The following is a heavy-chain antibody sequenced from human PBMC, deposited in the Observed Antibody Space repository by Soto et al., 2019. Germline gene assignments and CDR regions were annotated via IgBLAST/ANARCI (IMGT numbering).Heavy chain of an antibody. V-gene: IGHV3-48*03. Sequence: EVQLVESGGDLVQPGGSLRLSCAVSGFTFSRYEMNWVRQAPGKGLEWVSYISSSGRTIHYADSVKGRFTISRDNAKNLLYLQMDSLRAEDTAVYYCARDIDYYDSSGYQDYWGQGTLVTVSS. CDR2: ISSSGRTI. D-gene: IGHD3-22*01. J-gene: IGHJ4*02. CDR1: GFTFSRYE. CDR3: ARDIDYYDSSGYQDY.